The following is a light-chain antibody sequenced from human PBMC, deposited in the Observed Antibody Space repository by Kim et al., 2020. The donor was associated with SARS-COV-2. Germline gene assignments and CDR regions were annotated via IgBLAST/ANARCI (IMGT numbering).Light chain of an antibody. CDR1: SSDIGAYKY. J-gene: IGLJ1*01. CDR3: TSYAGSNNLDV. CDR2: EVN. Sequence: GQSVTISCTGTSSDIGAYKYVSWYQQHPGKAPKLMIYEVNRRPSGFPDRFSGSKSGNTASLTVSGLQAEDEADYYCTSYAGSNNLDVFGTGTKVTVL. V-gene: IGLV2-8*01.